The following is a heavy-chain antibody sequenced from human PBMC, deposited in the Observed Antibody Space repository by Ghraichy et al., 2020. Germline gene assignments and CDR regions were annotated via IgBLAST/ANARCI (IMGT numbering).Heavy chain of an antibody. V-gene: IGHV3-21*01. CDR2: ITTSGRYI. J-gene: IGHJ3*02. CDR1: GFTFNSYS. CDR3: ARGRVSLVLESAFDI. D-gene: IGHD3-3*01. Sequence: LSLTCAASGFTFNSYSMNWVRQAPGKGLEWVSSITTSGRYIHYADSVKGRFTISRDNAKNSLYLQMNSLRAEDTAVYYCARGRVSLVLESAFDIWGQGTMVTFSS.